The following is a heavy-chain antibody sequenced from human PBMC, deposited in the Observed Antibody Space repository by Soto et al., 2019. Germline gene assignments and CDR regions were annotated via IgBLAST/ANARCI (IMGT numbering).Heavy chain of an antibody. CDR2: MNCKSGDT. D-gene: IGHD4-17*01. J-gene: IGHJ4*02. CDR1: GYPFITYD. CDR3: VTNGGLPYGALRY. Sequence: QVQLVQSGAEVKEAGASVTISCKASGYPFITYDVNWVRQATGQGLEWMGWMNCKSGDTGFAPKFQGRVTMTRDTSINTAYMELSHLRSDDTAVYYCVTNGGLPYGALRYWGQGTVVSVSS. V-gene: IGHV1-8*01.